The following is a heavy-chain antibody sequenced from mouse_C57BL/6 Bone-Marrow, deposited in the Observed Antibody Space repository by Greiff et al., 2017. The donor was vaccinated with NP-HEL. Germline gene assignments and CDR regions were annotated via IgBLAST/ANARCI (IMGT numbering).Heavy chain of an antibody. J-gene: IGHJ4*01. CDR1: GFTFSDYY. Sequence: EVKLMESEGGLVQPGSSMKLSCTASGFTFSDYYMAWVRPVPEKGLEWVANINYDGSSTYYLDSLKRRFIISRDNAKNMLYLQMSSLKSEDTATYYCAREGGLRRRTYAMDYWGQGTSVTVSS. V-gene: IGHV5-16*01. CDR2: INYDGSST. CDR3: AREGGLRRRTYAMDY. D-gene: IGHD2-4*01.